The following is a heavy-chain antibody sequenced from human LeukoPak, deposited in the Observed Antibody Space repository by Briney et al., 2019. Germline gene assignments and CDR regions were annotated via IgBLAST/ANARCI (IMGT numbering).Heavy chain of an antibody. CDR1: GGSISSYY. D-gene: IGHD6-13*01. J-gene: IGHJ4*02. V-gene: IGHV4-59*01. CDR2: IYYSGST. Sequence: SETLSPTCTVSGGSISSYYWSWIRQPPGKGLEWIGYIYYSGSTNYNPSLKSRVTISVDTSKNQFSLKLSSVTAADTAVYYCARGYSSSWYDYWGQGTLVTVSS. CDR3: ARGYSSSWYDY.